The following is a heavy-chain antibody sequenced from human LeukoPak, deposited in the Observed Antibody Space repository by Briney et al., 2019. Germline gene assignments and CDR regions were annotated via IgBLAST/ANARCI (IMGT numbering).Heavy chain of an antibody. V-gene: IGHV5-51*01. D-gene: IGHD3-10*01. Sequence: GESLSISCKGFGYRFTNYWIGWVFHMPCKGLEWLGISSPGDSANRYSPSFQGQVTISADKSINTDYPQWSSLKASAKAMYYCVLAGSGSYYFDYWGQGILVTVYS. J-gene: IGHJ4*02. CDR3: VLAGSGSYYFDY. CDR1: GYRFTNYW. CDR2: SSPGDSAN.